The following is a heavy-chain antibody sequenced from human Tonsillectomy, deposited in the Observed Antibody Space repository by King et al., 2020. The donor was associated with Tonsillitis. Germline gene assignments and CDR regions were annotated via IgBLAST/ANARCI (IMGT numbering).Heavy chain of an antibody. CDR3: ASYAYTFWTSIG. D-gene: IGHD3/OR15-3a*01. CDR2: ISYSGST. J-gene: IGHJ4*02. Sequence: HVQLQESGPGLVKPSQTLSLTCTVSGASISNGDYYWSWIRQHPGKCLEWIGYISYSGSTYYDPSLQSRVTMSVDTSKNQFSLKLSSVAAADSAVYYCASYAYTFWTSIGWGQGTLVTVSS. V-gene: IGHV4-31*03. CDR1: GASISNGDYY.